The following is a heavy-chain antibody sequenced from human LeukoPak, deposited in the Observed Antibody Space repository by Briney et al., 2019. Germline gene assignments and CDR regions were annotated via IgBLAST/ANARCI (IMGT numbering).Heavy chain of an antibody. CDR1: GYTFTSYG. V-gene: IGHV1-18*01. Sequence: ASVKVSCKASGYTFTSYGISWVRQAPGQGLEWMGWISAYNGNTNYAQKLQGRVTMTTDTSTSTAYMELRSLRSDDTAVYYCARGSGYWGLYYYYYMDVWGKGTTVTVSS. J-gene: IGHJ6*03. D-gene: IGHD2-2*03. CDR2: ISAYNGNT. CDR3: ARGSGYWGLYYYYYMDV.